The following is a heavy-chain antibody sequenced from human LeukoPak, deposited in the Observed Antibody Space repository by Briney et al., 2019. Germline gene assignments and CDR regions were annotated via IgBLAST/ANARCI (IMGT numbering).Heavy chain of an antibody. CDR1: SYNFPNYW. D-gene: IGHD1-7*01. J-gene: IGHJ5*02. V-gene: IGHV5-51*01. CDR2: VYPAGSHT. CDR3: ARRNYTSVWFDP. Sequence: GESLKISCQASSYNFPNYWIGWVRQLPGKGLEWMGIVYPAGSHTIYSPTFQGHVTISVDKSSSTAYLQWSTLKTSDTAMYYCARRNYTSVWFDPWGQGTLVTVSS.